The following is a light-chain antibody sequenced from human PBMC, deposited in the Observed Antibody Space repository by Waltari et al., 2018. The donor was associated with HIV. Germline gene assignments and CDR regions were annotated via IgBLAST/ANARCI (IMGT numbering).Light chain of an antibody. CDR2: GAS. J-gene: IGKJ2*01. CDR1: ENMTSQY. V-gene: IGKV3-20*01. CDR3: QQYAASPYT. Sequence: IMSTQSPATLSLSPGETAIVSCRASENMTSQYLAWYQQKSGPAPRLLLFGASTRNPGVPERFGGAGSGADFTLTVSRLEPEDFALYFCQQYAASPYTFGQGT.